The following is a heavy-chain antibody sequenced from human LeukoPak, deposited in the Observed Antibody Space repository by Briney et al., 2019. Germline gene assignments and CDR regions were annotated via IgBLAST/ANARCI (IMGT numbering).Heavy chain of an antibody. Sequence: SQTLSLTCAVSDGSISSGGYSWSWIRRPPGKGLEWIGYIYHSGSTYYNPSLKSRVTISVDRSKSQFSLKLSSVTAADTAVYYCARAHIVATIYLDYWGQGTLVTVSS. CDR1: DGSISSGGYS. V-gene: IGHV4-30-2*01. CDR3: ARAHIVATIYLDY. D-gene: IGHD5-12*01. J-gene: IGHJ4*02. CDR2: IYHSGST.